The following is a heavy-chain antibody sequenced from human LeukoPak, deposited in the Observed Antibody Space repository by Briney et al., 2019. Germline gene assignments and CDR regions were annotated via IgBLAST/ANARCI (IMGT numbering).Heavy chain of an antibody. J-gene: IGHJ4*02. CDR3: ARDRHGDYSLDY. D-gene: IGHD4-17*01. V-gene: IGHV3-33*01. CDR1: GFTFSSYG. CDR2: IWYDGSNK. Sequence: GGSLRLSCAASGFTFSSYGMDWVRQAPGKGLEWVAVIWYDGSNKYYADSVKGRFTISRDNSKNTLYLQMNSLRAEDAAVYYCARDRHGDYSLDYWGQGTLVTVSS.